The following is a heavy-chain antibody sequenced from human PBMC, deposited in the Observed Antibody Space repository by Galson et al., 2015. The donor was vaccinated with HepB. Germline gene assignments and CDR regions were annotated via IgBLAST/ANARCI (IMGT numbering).Heavy chain of an antibody. D-gene: IGHD3-10*01. CDR2: MFHSGSG. CDR3: AGSKNRGVIILDY. V-gene: IGHV4-59*01. CDR1: GGSISDYW. J-gene: IGHJ4*02. Sequence: SETLSLTCNVSGGSISDYWWSWIRQTPGKGLEWIGYMFHSGSGRNNPSLKSRVTISVDMSKNQFSLRLSSVTPADTAVYYCAGSKNRGVIILDYWGLGTLVTVSS.